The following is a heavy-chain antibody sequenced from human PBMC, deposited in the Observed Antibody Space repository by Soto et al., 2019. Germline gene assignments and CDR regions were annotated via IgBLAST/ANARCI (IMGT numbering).Heavy chain of an antibody. D-gene: IGHD6-13*01. CDR3: SKTDSSWYILD. J-gene: IGHJ4*02. Sequence: GESLKISCAASGFTFSSYAMSWVRQAPGKGLEWVSAISGSGGSTYYADSVKGRFTISRDNSKNTLYLQMNSLRAEDTAVYYCSKTDSSWYILDWGQGTLVTVSS. V-gene: IGHV3-23*01. CDR2: ISGSGGST. CDR1: GFTFSSYA.